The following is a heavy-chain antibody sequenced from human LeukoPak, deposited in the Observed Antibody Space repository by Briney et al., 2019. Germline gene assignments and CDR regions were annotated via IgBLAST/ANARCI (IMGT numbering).Heavy chain of an antibody. CDR1: GGSISSYY. V-gene: IGHV4-59*01. CDR3: ARDSRRYSSSWYAGFDY. CDR2: IYYSGST. D-gene: IGHD6-13*01. J-gene: IGHJ4*02. Sequence: SETLSPTCTASGGSISSYYWSWIRQPPGKGLEWIGYIYYSGSTNYNPSLKSRVTISVDTSKNQFSLKLSSVTAADTAVYYCARDSRRYSSSWYAGFDYWGQGTLVTVSS.